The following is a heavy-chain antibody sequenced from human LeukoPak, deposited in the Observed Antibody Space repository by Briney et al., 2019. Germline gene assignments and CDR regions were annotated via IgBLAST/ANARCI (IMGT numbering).Heavy chain of an antibody. V-gene: IGHV3-23*01. CDR3: AKDSSSLPLDY. D-gene: IGHD6-13*01. J-gene: IGHJ4*02. Sequence: GGSLRLSCAASGFTFSSYAMSWVRQAPGKGLEWVSAISGSGGSTYYTDSVKGRFTIFRDNSKNTLYLQMNSLRAEDTAVYYCAKDSSSLPLDYWGQGTLVTVSS. CDR2: ISGSGGST. CDR1: GFTFSSYA.